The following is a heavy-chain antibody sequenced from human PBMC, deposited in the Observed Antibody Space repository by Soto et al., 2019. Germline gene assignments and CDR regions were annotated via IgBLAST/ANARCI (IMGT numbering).Heavy chain of an antibody. Sequence: ASVKVSCKASGYTFTSYGISWVRQDPGQGLEWMGWISAYNGNTTYAQKLHGRVTMTTDTSTSTAYMELRSLRSDDTAVYYCARDGVLRFLEWLSTKDCFDPWGQGTLVTVSS. J-gene: IGHJ5*02. V-gene: IGHV1-18*01. CDR3: ARDGVLRFLEWLSTKDCFDP. D-gene: IGHD3-3*01. CDR1: GYTFTSYG. CDR2: ISAYNGNT.